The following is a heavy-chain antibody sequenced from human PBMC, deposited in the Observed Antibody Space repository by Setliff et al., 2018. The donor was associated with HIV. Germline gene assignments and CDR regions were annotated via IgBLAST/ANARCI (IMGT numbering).Heavy chain of an antibody. D-gene: IGHD3-22*01. Sequence: PSETLSLTCAVYGGSFSGYYWNWIRQPPGNGLEWIGEINHSGSTKYNPSLKSRVTISVDMSKNQFSLKLTSVTAADTAVYYCARGDYDSSGDLMAEYFQHWGQGTLVTVSS. V-gene: IGHV4-34*01. CDR3: ARGDYDSSGDLMAEYFQH. CDR2: INHSGST. J-gene: IGHJ1*01. CDR1: GGSFSGYY.